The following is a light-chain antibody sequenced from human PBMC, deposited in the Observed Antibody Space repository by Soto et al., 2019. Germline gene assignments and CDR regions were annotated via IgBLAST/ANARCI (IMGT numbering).Light chain of an antibody. CDR3: QQANSFPIT. J-gene: IGKJ5*01. Sequence: DIRMTQSPSSVSASVGDRVTITCRASQGISSWLAWYQRKPGKAPKLLIYAASSLQSGVPSRFSGSGSGTVFTLTISSLQPEDFATYYCQQANSFPITFGQGTRLEIK. V-gene: IGKV1D-12*01. CDR1: QGISSW. CDR2: AAS.